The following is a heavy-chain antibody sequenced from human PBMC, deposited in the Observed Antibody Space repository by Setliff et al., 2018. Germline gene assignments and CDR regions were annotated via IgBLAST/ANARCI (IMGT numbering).Heavy chain of an antibody. CDR2: IYYSGST. Sequence: SETLSLTCPVSGGSISSGDYYLSWIRQPPGKVLEWMGYIYYSGSTYYNTSLKSRVTISVDTSKNQFSLKVSSVTAADTASYYCARSFSRREKFLLDYWGQGAPVTVSS. V-gene: IGHV4-30-4*08. CDR1: GGSISSGDYY. CDR3: ARSFSRREKFLLDY. J-gene: IGHJ4*02.